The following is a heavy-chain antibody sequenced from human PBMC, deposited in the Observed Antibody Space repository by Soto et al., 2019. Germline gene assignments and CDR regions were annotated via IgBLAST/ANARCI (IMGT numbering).Heavy chain of an antibody. J-gene: IGHJ4*02. Sequence: GASVKVSCKASGYTFNPFYMHWVRQAPGQGLEWMGWIYPKTGGTYYAQKFQGWVTMTSDTSISTVYVELRSLKSDDTAVYYCVRKNWYYDYWGQGTLVTVSS. D-gene: IGHD1-7*01. CDR2: IYPKTGGT. CDR3: VRKNWYYDY. V-gene: IGHV1-2*04. CDR1: GYTFNPFY.